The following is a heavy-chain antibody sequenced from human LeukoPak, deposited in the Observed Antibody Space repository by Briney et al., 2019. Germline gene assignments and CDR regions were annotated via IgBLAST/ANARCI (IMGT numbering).Heavy chain of an antibody. CDR2: ISSSSSYI. Sequence: GGSLRLSCAASGFTFTNYSMNWVRQAPGKGLEWVSSISSSSSYIYYADSVKGRFTISRDNAKNSLYLQMNSLRAEDTAVYYCAELGITMIGGVWGKGTTVTISS. J-gene: IGHJ6*04. CDR1: GFTFTNYS. V-gene: IGHV3-21*01. CDR3: AELGITMIGGV. D-gene: IGHD3-10*02.